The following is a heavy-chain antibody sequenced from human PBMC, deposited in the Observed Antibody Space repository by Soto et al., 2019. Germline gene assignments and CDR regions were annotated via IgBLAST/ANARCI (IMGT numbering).Heavy chain of an antibody. CDR1: VFTFSIYG. CDR2: IWYDGSDK. Sequence: WGSLRLSCASSVFTFSIYGMHWVRQAPGKGLEWVAVIWYDGSDKYYADSVKGRFTISRDNSKNTLYLQMNSLRAEDTAVYYCALSWYSYYFDLWGPGTLVTVSS. D-gene: IGHD1-1*01. J-gene: IGHJ4*02. V-gene: IGHV3-33*08. CDR3: ALSWYSYYFDL.